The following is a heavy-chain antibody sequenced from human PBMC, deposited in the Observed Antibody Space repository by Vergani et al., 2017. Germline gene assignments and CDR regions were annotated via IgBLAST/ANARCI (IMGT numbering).Heavy chain of an antibody. D-gene: IGHD6-19*01. V-gene: IGHV3-7*03. Sequence: EVQLVESGGGLVQPGGSLRLSCAASGFTFSSYWMSWVRQAPGKGLEWVANIKQGGSATNYVGSVKGRFTISRHNAKHSLYLQMNSLRAEATAVYYCARVPLAVAGTYVDYWGQGTLVTVSS. J-gene: IGHJ4*02. CDR2: IKQGGSAT. CDR3: ARVPLAVAGTYVDY. CDR1: GFTFSSYW.